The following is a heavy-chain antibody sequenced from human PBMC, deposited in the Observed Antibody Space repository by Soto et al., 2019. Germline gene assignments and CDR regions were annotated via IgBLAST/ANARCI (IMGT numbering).Heavy chain of an antibody. D-gene: IGHD6-19*01. J-gene: IGHJ4*02. Sequence: EVQLVESGGGLVKPGGSLRLSCAASGFTFSSYSMNWVRQAPGKGLEWVSSISSSSSYIYYAASVKGRFTSSIDNAKNALYLQMNSLRSEDTAVYCCARGAGHFDYWGQGTMVTVSS. CDR3: ARGAGHFDY. V-gene: IGHV3-21*01. CDR1: GFTFSSYS. CDR2: ISSSSSYI.